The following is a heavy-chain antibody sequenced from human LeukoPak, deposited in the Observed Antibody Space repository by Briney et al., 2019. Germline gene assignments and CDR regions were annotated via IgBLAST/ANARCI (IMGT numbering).Heavy chain of an antibody. D-gene: IGHD6-19*01. CDR2: ISAYNGNT. Sequence: ASVKVSCKASGYTFTGYYMHWVRQAPGQGLEWMGWISAYNGNTNYAQKLQGRVTMTTDTSTSTAYMELRSLRSDDTAVYYCARVMAVAADSDAFDIWGQGTMVTVSS. CDR1: GYTFTGYY. J-gene: IGHJ3*02. V-gene: IGHV1-18*04. CDR3: ARVMAVAADSDAFDI.